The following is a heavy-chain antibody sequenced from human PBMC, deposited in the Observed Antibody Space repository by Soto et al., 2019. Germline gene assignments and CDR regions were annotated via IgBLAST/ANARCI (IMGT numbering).Heavy chain of an antibody. Sequence: ASVKVSCKASGYTFISHVITWVRQAPGQGLEWMGWISAYNGNTNYAQKFQGRVTMTTDTSTSTAYMELRSLRSDDTAVYYCAIACSGGSCDDDAYDIWGQGTMVTVSS. D-gene: IGHD2-15*01. CDR1: GYTFISHV. CDR3: AIACSGGSCDDDAYDI. V-gene: IGHV1-18*01. J-gene: IGHJ3*02. CDR2: ISAYNGNT.